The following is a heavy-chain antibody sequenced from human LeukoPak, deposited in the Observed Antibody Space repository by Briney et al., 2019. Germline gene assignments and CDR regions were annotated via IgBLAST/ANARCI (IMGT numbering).Heavy chain of an antibody. CDR1: GGSFSGYY. V-gene: IGHV4-34*01. J-gene: IGHJ4*02. D-gene: IGHD2-21*02. Sequence: PSETLSLTCAVYGGSFSGYYWSWIRQPPGKGLEWIGEINHSGNTNYNPSLKSRVTISVDTSKNQFSLKLSSVTAADTAVYYCAIGGGDSWDYFDYWGQGTLVTVSS. CDR2: INHSGNT. CDR3: AIGGGDSWDYFDY.